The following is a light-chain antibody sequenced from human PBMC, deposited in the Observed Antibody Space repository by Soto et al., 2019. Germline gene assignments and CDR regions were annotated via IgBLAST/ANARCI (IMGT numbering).Light chain of an antibody. CDR3: LQSNNFPPLT. J-gene: IGKJ4*01. Sequence: MQMTQSPSSVSASVGDRVTITCRVSQGISGWLAWYQQKPGKAPKLLIYATSTLQSGVPPRFSGSASGTDFTLTISSLQPEDFATYYCLQSNNFPPLTFGGGTKVEIK. CDR2: ATS. CDR1: QGISGW. V-gene: IGKV1-12*01.